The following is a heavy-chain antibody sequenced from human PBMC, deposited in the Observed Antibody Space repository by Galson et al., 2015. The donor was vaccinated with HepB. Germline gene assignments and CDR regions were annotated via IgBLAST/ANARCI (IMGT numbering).Heavy chain of an antibody. CDR2: ISSSSSYI. Sequence: SLRLSCAASGFTFSSYSMNWVRQAPGKGLEWVSSISSSSSYIYYADSVKGRFTISRDNAKNSLYLQMNSLRAEDTAVYYCARENRAVVTPLTPHWFDPWGQGTLVTVSS. V-gene: IGHV3-21*01. CDR1: GFTFSSYS. D-gene: IGHD4-23*01. J-gene: IGHJ5*02. CDR3: ARENRAVVTPLTPHWFDP.